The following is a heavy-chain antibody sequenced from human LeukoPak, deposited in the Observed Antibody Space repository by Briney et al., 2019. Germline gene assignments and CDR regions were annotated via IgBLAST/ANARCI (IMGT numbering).Heavy chain of an antibody. CDR3: ARVFPLPTFGGVIVPVHFDY. CDR2: ISAYNGNT. CDR1: GYTFTSYG. J-gene: IGHJ4*02. V-gene: IGHV1-18*01. D-gene: IGHD3-16*02. Sequence: ASVKVSCKASGYTFTSYGISWVRQAPGQGLEWMGWISAYNGNTNYAQKLQGRVTMTTDTSTSTAYMELRSLRSDDTAVYYCARVFPLPTFGGVIVPVHFDYWGQGTLVTVSS.